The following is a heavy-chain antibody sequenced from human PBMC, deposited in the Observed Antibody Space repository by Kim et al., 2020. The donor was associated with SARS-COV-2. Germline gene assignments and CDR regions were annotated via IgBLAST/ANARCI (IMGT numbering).Heavy chain of an antibody. Sequence: SETLSLTCAVYGGSFSGYYWSWIRQPPGKGLEWIGEINHSGSTNYNPSLKSRVTISVDTSKNQFSLKLSSVTAADTAVYYCARGSGYGGDYWGQGTLVTVSS. CDR3: ARGSGYGGDY. CDR2: INHSGST. V-gene: IGHV4-34*01. D-gene: IGHD4-17*01. CDR1: GGSFSGYY. J-gene: IGHJ4*02.